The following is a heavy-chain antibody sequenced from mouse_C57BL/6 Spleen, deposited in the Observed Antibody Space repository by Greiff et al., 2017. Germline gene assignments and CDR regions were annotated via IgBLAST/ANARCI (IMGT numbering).Heavy chain of an antibody. CDR3: ARSIPSLYIQGMDY. CDR2: IRNKANGYTT. J-gene: IGHJ4*01. Sequence: DVMLVESGGGLVQPGGSLSLSCAASGFTFTDYYMSWVRQPPGKALEWLGFIRNKANGYTTEYSASVKGRFTISRDNSQSILYLQMNALRAEDSATYYCARSIPSLYIQGMDYWGQGTSVTVSS. V-gene: IGHV7-3*01. D-gene: IGHD2-1*01. CDR1: GFTFTDYY.